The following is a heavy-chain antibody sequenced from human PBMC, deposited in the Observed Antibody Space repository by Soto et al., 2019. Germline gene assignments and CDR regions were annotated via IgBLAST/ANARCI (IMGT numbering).Heavy chain of an antibody. CDR3: ARGGDGYNFGAVN. J-gene: IGHJ4*02. D-gene: IGHD2-21*01. CDR2: IIPILGIA. V-gene: IGHV1-69*02. CDR1: GGTFSSYT. Sequence: SVKVSCKASGGTFSSYTISWVRQAPGQGLEWMGRIIPILGIANYAQKFQGRVTITADKSTSTAYMELSSLRSEDTAVYYCARGGDGYNFGAVNWGKETLVTAPS.